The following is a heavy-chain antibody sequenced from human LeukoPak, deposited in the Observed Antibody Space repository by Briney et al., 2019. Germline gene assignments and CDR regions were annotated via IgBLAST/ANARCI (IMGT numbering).Heavy chain of an antibody. V-gene: IGHV1-8*03. J-gene: IGHJ5*02. CDR1: VYTFTSYY. CDR3: ARMDGSSSGGSCPNWFDT. D-gene: IGHD2-15*01. Sequence: SVKVSCKGSVYTFTSYYINWVRQATGQGREGMGWRNPNMGNTGYAHKFQGRGTIIRTTSITTAYTELSSLRSQDTAAYSCARMDGSSSGGSCPNWFDTWGQGTMVTVSS. CDR2: RNPNMGNT.